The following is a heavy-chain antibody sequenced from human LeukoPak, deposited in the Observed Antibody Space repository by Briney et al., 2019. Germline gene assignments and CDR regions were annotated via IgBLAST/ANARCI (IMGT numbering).Heavy chain of an antibody. Sequence: PGGSLRLSYEASGFIFSSYAMAWVRQAPGKGLDWVSVIGASGADTYYSDSAKGRFTVSRDNSKDTLFLHMSSLRAEDTAVYFCATRPRDSSGYYLGAFDGWGQGTTVTVSS. J-gene: IGHJ3*01. D-gene: IGHD3-22*01. V-gene: IGHV3-23*01. CDR2: IGASGADT. CDR1: GFIFSSYA. CDR3: ATRPRDSSGYYLGAFDG.